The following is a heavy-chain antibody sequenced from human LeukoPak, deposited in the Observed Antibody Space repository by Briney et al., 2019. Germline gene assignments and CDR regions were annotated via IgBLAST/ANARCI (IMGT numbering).Heavy chain of an antibody. J-gene: IGHJ3*02. CDR3: AHSVKPMIVVVINDAFDI. CDR1: GFSLSTSGVG. D-gene: IGHD3-22*01. V-gene: IGHV2-5*01. CDR2: IYWNDDK. Sequence: SGPTLVKPTQTLTLTCTFSGFSLSTSGVGVGWIRQPPGKALEWLALIYWNDDKRYSPSLKSRLTITKDTSKNQVVLTMTNMDPVDTATYYCAHSVKPMIVVVINDAFDIWGQGTMVTVSS.